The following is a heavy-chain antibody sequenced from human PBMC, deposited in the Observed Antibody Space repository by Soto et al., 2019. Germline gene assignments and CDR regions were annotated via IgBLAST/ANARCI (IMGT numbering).Heavy chain of an antibody. J-gene: IGHJ6*02. Sequence: PGGSLRLSCAAPGLTFSSFAMSWVRQAPGKGLEWVSGISGSGGSTYHADSVKGRFIISRDNSKNMLYLQMNSVRAEDTAVYYCAKGHSSSPSPQYYYYGIDVWGPGTTVTVSS. CDR2: ISGSGGST. V-gene: IGHV3-23*01. CDR1: GLTFSSFA. D-gene: IGHD6-13*01. CDR3: AKGHSSSPSPQYYYYGIDV.